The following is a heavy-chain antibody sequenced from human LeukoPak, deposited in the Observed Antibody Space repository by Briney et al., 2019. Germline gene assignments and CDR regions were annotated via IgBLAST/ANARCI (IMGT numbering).Heavy chain of an antibody. V-gene: IGHV3-23*01. D-gene: IGHD6-19*01. J-gene: IGHJ4*02. CDR2: ISGSGGST. CDR3: ARWRAGPIYFDY. Sequence: GGSLRLSCAASGFTFSSYAMSWVRQAPGKGLEWVSAISGSGGSTYYADSVKGRFTISRDNSKNTLYLQMNSLRAEDTAVYYCARWRAGPIYFDYWGQGTLVTVSS. CDR1: GFTFSSYA.